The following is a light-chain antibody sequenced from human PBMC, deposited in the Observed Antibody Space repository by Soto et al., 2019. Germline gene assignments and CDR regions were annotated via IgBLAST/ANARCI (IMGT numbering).Light chain of an antibody. Sequence: QSVLTQPPSVSGAPGQRVTISCTGSSSNIGAGYDVHWYQQLPQTAPKLLIYGNNNRPSGVPDRFSASKSGTSASLAISGLQAEDEADYYCQSYDTNLSASTVFGGGTKLTVL. J-gene: IGLJ2*01. CDR3: QSYDTNLSASTV. V-gene: IGLV1-40*01. CDR1: SSNIGAGYD. CDR2: GNN.